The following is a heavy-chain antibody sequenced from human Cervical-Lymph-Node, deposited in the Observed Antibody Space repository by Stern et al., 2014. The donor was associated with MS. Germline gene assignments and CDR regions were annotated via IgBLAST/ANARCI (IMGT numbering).Heavy chain of an antibody. Sequence: EVQLVESGGGLVKPGGSLRISCAASGCTFSHYSMNWVRQAPGQGLEWVSSISRNTNFIYYADSVEGRFTISRDNANNLLYLHMNSLRTEDTAVYYCARGGGVEADYWGQGTLVTVSS. D-gene: IGHD3-10*01. V-gene: IGHV3-21*06. CDR1: GCTFSHYS. CDR3: ARGGGVEADY. CDR2: ISRNTNFI. J-gene: IGHJ4*02.